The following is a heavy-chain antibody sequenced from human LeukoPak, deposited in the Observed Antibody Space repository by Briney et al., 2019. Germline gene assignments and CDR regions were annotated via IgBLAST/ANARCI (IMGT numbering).Heavy chain of an antibody. Sequence: GGSLRLSCAASGFTFSSYSMNWVRQAPGKGLEWVSSISSSSSYIYYADSVKGRFTVSRDNAKNSLYLQMNSLRAEDTAVYYCARVLRGVNSNAFDYWGQGTLVTVSS. CDR3: ARVLRGVNSNAFDY. D-gene: IGHD3-10*01. V-gene: IGHV3-21*01. CDR1: GFTFSSYS. J-gene: IGHJ4*02. CDR2: ISSSSSYI.